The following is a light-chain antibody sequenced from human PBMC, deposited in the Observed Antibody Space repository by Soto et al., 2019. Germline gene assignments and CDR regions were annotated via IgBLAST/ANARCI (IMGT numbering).Light chain of an antibody. CDR3: QQYGSSPFT. J-gene: IGKJ3*01. Sequence: IRLTHSPGTLSFSPGERATLSCRASQSVSSSYLAWYQQKPGQAPRLLIYGASSRATGIPDRFSGSGSGTDFTLTISRLEPEDFAVYYCQQYGSSPFTFGPGTKVDI. CDR1: QSVSSSY. V-gene: IGKV3-20*01. CDR2: GAS.